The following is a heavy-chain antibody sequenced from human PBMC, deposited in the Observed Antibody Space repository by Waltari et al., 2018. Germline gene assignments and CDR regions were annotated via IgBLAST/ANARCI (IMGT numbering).Heavy chain of an antibody. D-gene: IGHD3-10*01. Sequence: EVQLVQSGAEVQKPGESLMLSCKGSGYTFTNYWIGWGRQMPGKGLEWMGIIYPIDSDTIYSPSFQGQVSISVDKSISTAYLQWSSLRASDTAMYYCARLVGGSGGTVVNWFDPWGQGTLVTVSS. J-gene: IGHJ5*02. CDR3: ARLVGGSGGTVVNWFDP. V-gene: IGHV5-51*01. CDR1: GYTFTNYW. CDR2: IYPIDSDT.